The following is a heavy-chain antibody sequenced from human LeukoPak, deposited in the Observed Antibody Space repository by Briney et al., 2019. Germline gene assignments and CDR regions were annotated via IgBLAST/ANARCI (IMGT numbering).Heavy chain of an antibody. CDR2: IYYSGST. D-gene: IGHD6-13*01. CDR3: ARDRAAAGY. Sequence: SETLSLTCTVSGGSISSYYWSWIRQPPGKGLEWIGYIYYSGSTNYNPSLKSRVTISVDTSKNQFSLKLSSVTAADTAVYCCARDRAAAGYWGQGTLVTVSS. CDR1: GGSISSYY. J-gene: IGHJ4*02. V-gene: IGHV4-59*01.